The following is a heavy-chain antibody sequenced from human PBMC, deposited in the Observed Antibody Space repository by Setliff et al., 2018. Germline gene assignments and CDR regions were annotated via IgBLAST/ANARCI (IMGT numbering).Heavy chain of an antibody. CDR3: ARGGYYDSSGPGYYFDY. V-gene: IGHV4-39*01. CDR2: VYYSGST. J-gene: IGHJ4*02. CDR1: GGSITSSTYF. Sequence: SETLSLTCTVSGGSITSSTYFWDWIRQPPGKGLEWIGSVYYSGSTYYNPSLKSRVAISVDTSKKQFSLKLRSVTAADTAVYYCARGGYYDSSGPGYYFDYWGQGTLVTVSS. D-gene: IGHD3-22*01.